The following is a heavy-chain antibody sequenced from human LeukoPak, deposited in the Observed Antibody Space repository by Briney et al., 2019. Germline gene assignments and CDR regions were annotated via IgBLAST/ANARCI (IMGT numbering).Heavy chain of an antibody. V-gene: IGHV1-2*02. CDR2: INPNSGGT. CDR3: ARAGPPRPDYDFWSGPYYYYYYMDV. CDR1: GYTFTSYG. D-gene: IGHD3-3*01. J-gene: IGHJ6*03. Sequence: GASVKVSCKASGYTFTSYGISWVRQAPGQGLEWMGWINPNSGGTNYAQKFQGRVTMTRDTSISTAYMELSRLRSDDTAVYYCARAGPPRPDYDFWSGPYYYYYYMDVWGKGTTVTVSS.